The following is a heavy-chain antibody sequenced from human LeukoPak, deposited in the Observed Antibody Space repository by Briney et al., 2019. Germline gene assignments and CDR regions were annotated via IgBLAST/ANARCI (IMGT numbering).Heavy chain of an antibody. Sequence: SETLSLTCAVYGGSFSGYYWSWIRQPPGKGLEWIGEINHSGSTNYNPSLKSRVTISVDTSKNEFSLKLSSVTAADTAVYYCARRTTYEAGYSSGWYDYWGQGTLVTVSS. J-gene: IGHJ4*02. CDR2: INHSGST. V-gene: IGHV4-34*01. D-gene: IGHD6-19*01. CDR1: GGSFSGYY. CDR3: ARRTTYEAGYSSGWYDY.